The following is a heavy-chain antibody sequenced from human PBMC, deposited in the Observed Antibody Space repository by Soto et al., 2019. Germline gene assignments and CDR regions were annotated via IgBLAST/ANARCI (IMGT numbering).Heavy chain of an antibody. V-gene: IGHV1-69*13. CDR3: ARIKSSHYYDSSGYYFDY. Sequence: GASVKVSCKASGGTFSSYAISWVRQAPGQGLEWMGGIIPIFGTANYAQKFQGRVTITADESTSTAYMELSSLRSEDTAVYYCARIKSSHYYDSSGYYFDYWGQGPLVTVSS. J-gene: IGHJ4*02. CDR1: GGTFSSYA. D-gene: IGHD3-22*01. CDR2: IIPIFGTA.